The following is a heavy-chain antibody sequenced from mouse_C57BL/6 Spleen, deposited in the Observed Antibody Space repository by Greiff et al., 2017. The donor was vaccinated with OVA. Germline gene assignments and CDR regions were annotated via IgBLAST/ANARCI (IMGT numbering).Heavy chain of an antibody. Sequence: QVQLQQSGPGLVQPSQSLSITCTVSGFSLTSYGVHWVHQSPGKGLEWLGVIWSGGSTDYNAAFISRLSISKDNSKSQVFFKMNSLQADDTAIYYCARNGLGQDWYFDVWGTGTTVTVSS. CDR3: ARNGLGQDWYFDV. D-gene: IGHD4-1*01. CDR2: IWSGGST. V-gene: IGHV2-2*01. J-gene: IGHJ1*03. CDR1: GFSLTSYG.